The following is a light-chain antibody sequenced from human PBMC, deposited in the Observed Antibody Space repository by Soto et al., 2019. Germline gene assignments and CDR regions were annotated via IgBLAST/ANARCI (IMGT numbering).Light chain of an antibody. V-gene: IGKV3-20*01. J-gene: IGKJ5*01. CDR3: QQYGSSAPIT. Sequence: EIVLTQSPGTLSLSPMERATLSFMASQSVSSSYLAWYQQKPGQAPRLLIYGASSRATGIPDRFSGSGSETDFTLTISRLEPEDFALYYCQQYGSSAPITFGQGTRLEIK. CDR2: GAS. CDR1: QSVSSSY.